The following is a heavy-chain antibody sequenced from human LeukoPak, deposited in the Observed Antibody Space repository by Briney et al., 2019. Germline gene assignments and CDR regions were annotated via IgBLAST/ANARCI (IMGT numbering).Heavy chain of an antibody. V-gene: IGHV4-59*01. Sequence: SETLSLTCTVSGGSISSYYWSWIRQPPGKGLERIGYIYYSGSTNYNPSLKSRVTISVDTSKNQFSLKLSSVTAADTAVYYCARDRGGSYLSWFDPWGQGTLVTVSS. CDR1: GGSISSYY. CDR3: ARDRGGSYLSWFDP. D-gene: IGHD1-26*01. J-gene: IGHJ5*02. CDR2: IYYSGST.